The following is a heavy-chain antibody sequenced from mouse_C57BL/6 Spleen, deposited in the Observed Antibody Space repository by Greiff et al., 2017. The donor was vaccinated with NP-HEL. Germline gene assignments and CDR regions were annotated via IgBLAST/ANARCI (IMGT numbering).Heavy chain of an antibody. CDR3: ARPYDLGGYAMDY. CDR1: GYTFTSYW. CDR2: IYPSDSET. V-gene: IGHV1-61*01. J-gene: IGHJ4*01. Sequence: VQLQQPGAELVRPGSSVKLSCKASGYTFTSYWMAWVKQRPGQGLEWIGNIYPSDSETHYNQKFKDKATLTVDKSSSTAYMQLSSLTSEDSAVDYCARPYDLGGYAMDYWGQGTSVTVSS. D-gene: IGHD2-3*01.